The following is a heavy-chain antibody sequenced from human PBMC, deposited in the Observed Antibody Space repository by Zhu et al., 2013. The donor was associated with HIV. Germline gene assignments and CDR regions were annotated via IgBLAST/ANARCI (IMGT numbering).Heavy chain of an antibody. CDR2: ISSSGENA. CDR3: ARDRLRVLDY. V-gene: IGHV3-23*01. CDR1: GFTFSSYA. Sequence: VQLLESGGGLVQPGGSLRLSCVASGFTFSSYAMSWVRQAPGKGLEWVSIISSSGENAYADSVKGRFSISRDNSKNTLYLQMNSLRAEDTAVYYCARDRLRVLDYWGQGTLVTVSS. J-gene: IGHJ4*02. D-gene: IGHD3-10*01.